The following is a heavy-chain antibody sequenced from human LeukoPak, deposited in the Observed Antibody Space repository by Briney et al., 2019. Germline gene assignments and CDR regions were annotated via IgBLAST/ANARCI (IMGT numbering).Heavy chain of an antibody. V-gene: IGHV5-51*01. D-gene: IGHD1-26*01. J-gene: IGHJ4*02. CDR2: IYPGDSDT. CDR1: GYSFTSYW. Sequence: GESLKISCKGSGYSFTSYWIGWVRQMPGKGLEWMGIIYPGDSDTRYSPSFQGQVTISADKSISTAYLQWSSLKASDTAMYYCASIVGATVRVGWYFDYWGQGTLVTVSS. CDR3: ASIVGATVRVGWYFDY.